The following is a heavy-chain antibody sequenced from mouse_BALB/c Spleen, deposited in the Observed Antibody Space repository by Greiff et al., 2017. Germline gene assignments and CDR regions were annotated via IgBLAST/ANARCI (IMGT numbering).Heavy chain of an antibody. CDR3: AKNYYDYDYYAMDY. CDR1: GFTFSSYT. Sequence: DVKLVESGGGLVQPGGSLKLSCAASGFTFSSYTMSWVRQTPEKRLEWVAYISNGGGSTYYPDTVKGRFTISRDNAKNTLYLQMSSLKSEDTAMYYCAKNYYDYDYYAMDYWGQGTSVTVSS. J-gene: IGHJ4*01. V-gene: IGHV5-12-2*01. D-gene: IGHD2-4*01. CDR2: ISNGGGST.